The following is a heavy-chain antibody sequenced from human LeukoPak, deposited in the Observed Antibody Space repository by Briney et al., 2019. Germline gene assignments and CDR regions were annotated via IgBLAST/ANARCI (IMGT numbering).Heavy chain of an antibody. CDR2: IRTNTGSP. J-gene: IGHJ3*02. V-gene: IGHV7-4-1*02. CDR3: AKDLDSAAFDI. Sequence: GASVKVSCRASGYTFTTYAINWVRQAPGQRLEYMGWIRTNTGSPTYAQGFTGRFVFSLDTSVNTAYLQISSLKAEDTAVYYCAKDLDSAAFDIWGQGTMVTVSS. D-gene: IGHD2-15*01. CDR1: GYTFTTYA.